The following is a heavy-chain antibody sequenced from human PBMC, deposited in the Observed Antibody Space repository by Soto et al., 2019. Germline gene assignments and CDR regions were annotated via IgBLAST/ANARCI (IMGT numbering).Heavy chain of an antibody. CDR1: GFTFSSYA. D-gene: IGHD2-2*02. J-gene: IGHJ6*02. V-gene: IGHV3-30-3*01. Sequence: GGSLRLSCAASGFTFSSYAVHWVRQAPGKGLEWVAVISYDGSNKYYADSVKGRFTISRDNSKNTLYLQMNSLRAEDTAVYYCARDGRYCSSTSCYNYYGMDVWGQGTTVTVSS. CDR2: ISYDGSNK. CDR3: ARDGRYCSSTSCYNYYGMDV.